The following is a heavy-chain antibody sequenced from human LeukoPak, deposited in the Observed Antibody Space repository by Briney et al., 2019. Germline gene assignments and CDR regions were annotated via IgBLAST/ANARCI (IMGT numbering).Heavy chain of an antibody. Sequence: VASVKVSCKASGYTFTSYDINWVRQATGQGLEWMGWMNPNSGNTGYAQKFQGRVTMTRNTSISTAYMELSSLRSEDTAVYYCARRQRARRTFDLWGQGTLVTVSS. CDR3: ARRQRARRTFDL. J-gene: IGHJ5*02. D-gene: IGHD6-6*01. CDR2: MNPNSGNT. CDR1: GYTFTSYD. V-gene: IGHV1-8*01.